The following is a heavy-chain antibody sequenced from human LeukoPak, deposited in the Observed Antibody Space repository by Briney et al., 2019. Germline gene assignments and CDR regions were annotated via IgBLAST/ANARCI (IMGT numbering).Heavy chain of an antibody. CDR1: GFTFSDYY. CDR3: ARDYYDSSGYYKYYFDY. CDR2: ISSSGSTI. Sequence: GGSLRLSCAASGFTFSDYYMSWIRQAPGKGLEWVSCISSSGSTIYYADSVKGRFTISRDNAKNSLYLQMNSLRAEDTAVYYCARDYYDSSGYYKYYFDYWGQGTLVTVSS. J-gene: IGHJ4*02. D-gene: IGHD3-22*01. V-gene: IGHV3-11*04.